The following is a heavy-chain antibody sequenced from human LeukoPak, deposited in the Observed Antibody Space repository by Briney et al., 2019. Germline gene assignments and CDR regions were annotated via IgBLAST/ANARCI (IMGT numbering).Heavy chain of an antibody. D-gene: IGHD2-2*02. CDR3: ARDSYCSSTSCYTYYFDY. J-gene: IGHJ4*02. Sequence: GGSLRLSCAASGFTFSSYGMHWVRQAPGKGLEWVAVIWYDGSNKYYADSVKGRFTISRDNSKNTLYLQMNSLRAEDTAVYYCARDSYCSSTSCYTYYFDYWGQGTLVTVSS. V-gene: IGHV3-33*01. CDR1: GFTFSSYG. CDR2: IWYDGSNK.